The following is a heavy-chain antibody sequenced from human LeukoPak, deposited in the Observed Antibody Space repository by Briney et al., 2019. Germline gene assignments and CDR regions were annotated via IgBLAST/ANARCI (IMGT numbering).Heavy chain of an antibody. CDR3: AKDLNPREAGATIDY. V-gene: IGHV1-69*13. D-gene: IGHD1-26*01. CDR1: GGTFSSYA. Sequence: WASVKVSCKASGGTFSSYAISWVRQAPGQGLEWMGGIIPIFGTANYAQKFQGRVTITADESTSTAYMELSSLRSEDTAVYYCAKDLNPREAGATIDYWGQGTLVTVSS. J-gene: IGHJ4*02. CDR2: IIPIFGTA.